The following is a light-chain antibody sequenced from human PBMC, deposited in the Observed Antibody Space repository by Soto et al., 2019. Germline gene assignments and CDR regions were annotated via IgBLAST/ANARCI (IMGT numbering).Light chain of an antibody. V-gene: IGLV1-51*01. CDR2: DNN. CDR1: SSNIGNNY. CDR3: GTWDSSLSDVV. Sequence: QSVLTQPPSVSAAPGQTVTISCSGSSSNIGNNYLFWYQQLPGTAPKLLIYDNNNRPSGIPAQFSGSKSGTSATLRITGLQTGDEADYYCGTWDSSLSDVVFGGGTKLTVL. J-gene: IGLJ2*01.